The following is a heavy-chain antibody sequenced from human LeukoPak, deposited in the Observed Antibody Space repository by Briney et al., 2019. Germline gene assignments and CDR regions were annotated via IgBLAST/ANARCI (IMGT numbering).Heavy chain of an antibody. CDR2: ISGSGGST. CDR1: GFTLSSYA. D-gene: IGHD2-15*01. V-gene: IGHV3-23*01. J-gene: IGHJ6*03. Sequence: PGGSLRPSCAASGFTLSSYAMSWVRQAPGKGLEWVSAISGSGGSTDYADSMKGRFTISRDNVKNSLYLQMNSLRAEDTAVYYCARRNNIVVVVAAYYMDLWGKRTTVTVSS. CDR3: ARRNNIVVVVAAYYMDL.